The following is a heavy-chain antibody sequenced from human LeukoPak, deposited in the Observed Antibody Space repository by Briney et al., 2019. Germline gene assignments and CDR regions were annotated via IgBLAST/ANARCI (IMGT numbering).Heavy chain of an antibody. D-gene: IGHD3-10*01. V-gene: IGHV3-48*03. CDR3: ATSLSGWGTYYFMDV. J-gene: IGHJ6*04. CDR2: IASDGSI. CDR1: GFTFSRYE. Sequence: GGSLRLSCAASGFTFSRYEMNWVSQSPGKGLEWISFIASDGSIEYADSVKGRFTLSRDNAKNSLYLHMNSLRAEDTAVYHCATSLSGWGTYYFMDVWGKGTTVTISS.